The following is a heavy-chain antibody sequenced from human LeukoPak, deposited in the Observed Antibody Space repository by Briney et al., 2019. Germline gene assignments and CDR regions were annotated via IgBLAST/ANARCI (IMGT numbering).Heavy chain of an antibody. V-gene: IGHV3-49*04. CDR3: TTTRTITSIWYYFDY. J-gene: IGHJ4*02. D-gene: IGHD6-13*01. CDR1: GFTFSSYE. Sequence: GGSLRLSCAASGFTFSSYEMNWVRQSLGEGLEWVGFIRSKAYGGTTEYAASVKGRFTISRDDSKSITYLQMNSLKSEDTAVYYCTTTRTITSIWYYFDYWGQGALVTVSS. CDR2: IRSKAYGGTT.